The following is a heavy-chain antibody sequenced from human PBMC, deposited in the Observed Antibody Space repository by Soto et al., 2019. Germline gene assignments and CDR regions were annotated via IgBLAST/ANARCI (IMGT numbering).Heavy chain of an antibody. CDR2: IIPIFGTA. Sequence: GASVKVSCKASGGTFSSYAISWVRQAPGQGLEWMGGIIPIFGTANYAQKFQGRVTITADESTSTAYMELSSLRSEDTAVYYCARDPPGGGDSNWSDPWGQGTLVTVSS. CDR3: ARDPPGGGDSNWSDP. D-gene: IGHD2-21*02. V-gene: IGHV1-69*13. CDR1: GGTFSSYA. J-gene: IGHJ5*02.